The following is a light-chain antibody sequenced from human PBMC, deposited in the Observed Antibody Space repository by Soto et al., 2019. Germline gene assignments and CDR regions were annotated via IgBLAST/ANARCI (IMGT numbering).Light chain of an antibody. V-gene: IGLV2-14*01. CDR1: SSDVGGYNY. CDR2: EVN. CDR3: SSYASTSTAV. J-gene: IGLJ1*01. Sequence: QSVLTQPASVSGSPGQSLTISCTGTSSDVGGYNYVSWYQQHPGKAPKLMIYEVNYRPSGISNRFSGSKSGITASLTISGLQAEDEADYYCSSYASTSTAVFGTGTKLTVL.